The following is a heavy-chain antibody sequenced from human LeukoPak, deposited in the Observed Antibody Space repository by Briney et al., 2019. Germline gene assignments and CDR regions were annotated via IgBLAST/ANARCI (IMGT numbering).Heavy chain of an antibody. J-gene: IGHJ3*02. D-gene: IGHD6-25*01. Sequence: PGGSLRLSCATSGFTFSTYGMHWVRQAPGKGLEWVTFLWYDGSKEFYADSVKGRFTVSRDTSKNTLYLQMNSLRVDDTAIYYCAKSRGYSSAWDDAFDIWGQGTMVTVSS. CDR3: AKSRGYSSAWDDAFDI. V-gene: IGHV3-30*02. CDR1: GFTFSTYG. CDR2: LWYDGSKE.